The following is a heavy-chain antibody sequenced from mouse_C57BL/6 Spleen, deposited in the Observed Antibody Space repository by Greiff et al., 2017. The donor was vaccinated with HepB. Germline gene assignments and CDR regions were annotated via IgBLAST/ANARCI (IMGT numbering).Heavy chain of an antibody. D-gene: IGHD1-1*01. CDR1: GYAFTNYL. V-gene: IGHV1-54*01. CDR3: ARSITTVDYFDY. Sequence: QVQLQQSGAELVRPGTSVKVSCKASGYAFTNYLIEWVKQRPGQGLEWIGVINPGSGGTNYNEKLKGKATLTADKSSSTAYMQLSSLTSEDSAVYFCARSITTVDYFDYWGQGTTLTVSS. J-gene: IGHJ2*01. CDR2: INPGSGGT.